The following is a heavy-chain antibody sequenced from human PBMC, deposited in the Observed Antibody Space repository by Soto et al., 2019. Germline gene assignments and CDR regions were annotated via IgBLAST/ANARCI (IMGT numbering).Heavy chain of an antibody. V-gene: IGHV4-4*07. J-gene: IGHJ4*02. CDR2: IYTSGST. Sequence: SETLSLTCTVSGGSISSYYWSWIRQPAGKGLEWIERIYTSGSTNYNPSLKSRVTMSVDTSKNQFSLKLSSVTAADTAVYYCARVRYSQWLVGPFDYWGQGTLVTVSS. CDR1: GGSISSYY. CDR3: ARVRYSQWLVGPFDY. D-gene: IGHD6-19*01.